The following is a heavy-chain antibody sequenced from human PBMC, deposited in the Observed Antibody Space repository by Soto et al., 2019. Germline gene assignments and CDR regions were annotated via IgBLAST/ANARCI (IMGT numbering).Heavy chain of an antibody. V-gene: IGHV3-15*07. CDR3: TTDSYITIAIIRFDY. CDR1: GFTLSSYA. CDR2: IKSKTDGGTT. J-gene: IGHJ4*01. D-gene: IGHD2-2*02. Sequence: GGSLRLSCAASGFTLSSYAMHWVRQVPGKGLEWVGRIKSKTDGGTTDFAAPVKGRFAISRDDSNNMVYLQMNSLKTEDTAVYYCTTDSYITIAIIRFDYWGHGTLVTVSS.